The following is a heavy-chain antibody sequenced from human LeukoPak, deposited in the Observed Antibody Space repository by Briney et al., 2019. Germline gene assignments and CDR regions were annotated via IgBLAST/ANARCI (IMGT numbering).Heavy chain of an antibody. D-gene: IGHD3-3*01. Sequence: GGSLRLSCAPSGFTFSDHYMDWVRQAPGKGLEWIGRTRNKANNYTTEYAASVKGRFTISRDDSKNSLYLQMNSLRAEDTAVSFCARLRYNDFWSGSWKYFYYMDVWGKGTTVTVSS. V-gene: IGHV3-72*01. J-gene: IGHJ6*03. CDR1: GFTFSDHY. CDR3: ARLRYNDFWSGSWKYFYYMDV. CDR2: TRNKANNYTT.